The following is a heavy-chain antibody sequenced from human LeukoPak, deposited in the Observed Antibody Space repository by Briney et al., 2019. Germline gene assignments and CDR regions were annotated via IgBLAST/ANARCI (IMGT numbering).Heavy chain of an antibody. D-gene: IGHD5-24*01. V-gene: IGHV3-74*01. Sequence: GGSLRLSCAASGFSFSSYWMHWVRQAPGKGLVWVSRINSDGSTTNYADSVKGRFIISRDNVKNTLYLQMNSLRAEDTAVYYCARADGCPDYWGQGTLVTVSS. CDR1: GFSFSSYW. CDR3: ARADGCPDY. J-gene: IGHJ4*02. CDR2: INSDGSTT.